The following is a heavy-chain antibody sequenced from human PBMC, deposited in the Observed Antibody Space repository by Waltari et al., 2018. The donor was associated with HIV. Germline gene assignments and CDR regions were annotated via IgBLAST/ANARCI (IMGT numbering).Heavy chain of an antibody. CDR1: GYNFTHYG. CDR2: ISGYNGDT. D-gene: IGHD3-22*01. Sequence: QVHLVQSGAELRKPGASVTVSCMAFGYNFTHYGITWVRQAPGQGLEWMGWISGYNGDTKYAQKVRGRVTMTTDTSTSTAYLEMGSLRFDDTAVYYCARDHYYGSSGYYSDYWGQGTLVTVSS. CDR3: ARDHYYGSSGYYSDY. J-gene: IGHJ4*02. V-gene: IGHV1-18*01.